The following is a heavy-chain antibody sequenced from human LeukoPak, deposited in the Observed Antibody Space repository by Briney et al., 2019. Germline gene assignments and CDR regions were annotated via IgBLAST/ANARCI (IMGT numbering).Heavy chain of an antibody. V-gene: IGHV3-7*01. D-gene: IGHD1-26*01. CDR1: GFTFSSYW. J-gene: IGHJ4*02. CDR3: ARALCIVGATEAFDY. CDR2: IKQDGSEK. Sequence: PGGSLRLSCAASGFTFSSYWMSWVRQAPGKGLEWVANIKQDGSEKYYVDSVKGRFTVSRDNAKNSLYLQMNSLRAEDTAVYYCARALCIVGATEAFDYWGQGTLVTVSS.